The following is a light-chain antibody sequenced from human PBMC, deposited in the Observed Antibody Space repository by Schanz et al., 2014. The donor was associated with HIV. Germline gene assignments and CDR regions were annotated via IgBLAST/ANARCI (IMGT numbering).Light chain of an antibody. Sequence: EIVLTQSPGTLSLSPGERATLSCRASQSVSSSYLAWYQQKPGQAPRLLMYGASSRVTGIPDRFSGSGSGTDFTLTISRLEPEDSAVYYCQQYGRSPLTFGGGTKVEIK. V-gene: IGKV3-20*01. CDR3: QQYGRSPLT. CDR2: GAS. CDR1: QSVSSSY. J-gene: IGKJ4*01.